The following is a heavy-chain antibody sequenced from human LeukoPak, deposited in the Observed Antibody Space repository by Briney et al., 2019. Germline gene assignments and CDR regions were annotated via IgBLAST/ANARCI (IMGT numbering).Heavy chain of an antibody. CDR3: AKGSRSSGWYNWFDP. CDR1: GFTFDDSA. D-gene: IGHD6-19*01. CDR2: ISWNSGSI. J-gene: IGHJ5*02. V-gene: IGHV3-9*03. Sequence: GGSLRLSCAASGFTFDDSAMHWVRQAPGKGLEWVSGISWNSGSIGYADSVKGRFTISRDNAKNSLYLQMNSLRAEDMALYYCAKGSRSSGWYNWFDPWGQGTLVTVSS.